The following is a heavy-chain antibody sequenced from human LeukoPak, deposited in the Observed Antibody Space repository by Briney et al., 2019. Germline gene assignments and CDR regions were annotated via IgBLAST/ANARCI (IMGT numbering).Heavy chain of an antibody. Sequence: GASVKVSCKASGYTFSSYAMNWVRQAPGQGLEWMGRINTNTGNPTYAQGFTGRFVFSLDTSVSTAYLQVNSLKAEDTAVYYCARSYYYDSSGYGDYFDYWGQGTLVTVSS. J-gene: IGHJ4*02. CDR2: INTNTGNP. V-gene: IGHV7-4-1*02. D-gene: IGHD3-22*01. CDR1: GYTFSSYA. CDR3: ARSYYYDSSGYGDYFDY.